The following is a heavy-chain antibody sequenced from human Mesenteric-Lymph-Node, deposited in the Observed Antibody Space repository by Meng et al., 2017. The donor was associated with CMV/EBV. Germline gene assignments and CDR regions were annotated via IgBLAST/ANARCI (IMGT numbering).Heavy chain of an antibody. J-gene: IGHJ6*02. Sequence: GGSLRLSCPASGFTFGNYAMTWVRQAPGKGLEWVANIKQDGSEKYYVDSVKGRFTISRDNAKNSLYLQMNSLRAEDTAVYYCARDSAGYHYWYYYGMDVWGQGTTVTVSS. CDR2: IKQDGSEK. D-gene: IGHD6-19*01. V-gene: IGHV3-7*01. CDR1: GFTFGNYA. CDR3: ARDSAGYHYWYYYGMDV.